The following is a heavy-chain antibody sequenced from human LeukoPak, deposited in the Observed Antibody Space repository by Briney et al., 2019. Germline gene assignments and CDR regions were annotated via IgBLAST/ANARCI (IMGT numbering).Heavy chain of an antibody. CDR3: ARAEREYSSGWYSYYYYMDV. Sequence: ASVKVSCKASGYTFTSYYMHWVRQAPGQGLEWMGIINPSGGSTSYAQKFQGRVTMTRDTSTSTVYMELSSLRSEDTAVYYCARAEREYSSGWYSYYYYMDVWGKGTTVTVSS. V-gene: IGHV1-46*01. CDR2: INPSGGST. D-gene: IGHD6-19*01. J-gene: IGHJ6*03. CDR1: GYTFTSYY.